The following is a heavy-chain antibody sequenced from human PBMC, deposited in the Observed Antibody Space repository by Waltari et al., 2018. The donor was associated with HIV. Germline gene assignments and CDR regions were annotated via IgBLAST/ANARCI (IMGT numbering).Heavy chain of an antibody. Sequence: EVQLVQSGAEVKKPGESLRISCKGSGYSFTSYWNSWVRQMPGKGLEWMGRQEPSDSYTHCSPSFQGHVTISADTSISTAYRQWSSLKASDTAMYYCAKLRSGSYDWFDPWGQGTLVTVSS. D-gene: IGHD3-10*01. J-gene: IGHJ5*02. CDR3: AKLRSGSYDWFDP. CDR1: GYSFTSYW. V-gene: IGHV5-10-1*01. CDR2: QEPSDSYT.